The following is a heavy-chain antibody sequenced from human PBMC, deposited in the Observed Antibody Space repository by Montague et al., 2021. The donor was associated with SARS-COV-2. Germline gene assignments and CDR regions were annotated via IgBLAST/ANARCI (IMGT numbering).Heavy chain of an antibody. D-gene: IGHD3-9*01. CDR3: ARTHYDLLAGYYIALAS. J-gene: IGHJ5*02. CDR2: IYWGDDK. V-gene: IGHV2-70*01. CDR1: GFSLSTSGMC. Sequence: PALGKPTQTLTLTCTFSGFSLSTSGMCVSWIRQPPGKALEWLAHIYWGDDKYYSTSLKTRLTISKDTSKIQVVLTMTNMDPVDTATYYCARTHYDLLAGYYIALASWGQGTLAPVPP.